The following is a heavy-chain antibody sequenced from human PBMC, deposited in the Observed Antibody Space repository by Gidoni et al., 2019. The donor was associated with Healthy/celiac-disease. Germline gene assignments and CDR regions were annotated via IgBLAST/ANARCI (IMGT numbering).Heavy chain of an antibody. V-gene: IGHV1-69*01. CDR1: GGTFSSYA. D-gene: IGHD2-21*02. CDR2: IIPIFGKA. J-gene: IGHJ3*02. CDR3: ARESGGDSNLDDDAFDI. Sequence: QVQLVQSGAEVKKPGSSVKVSCKASGGTFSSYAISWVRQAPGQGLEWMGGIIPIFGKANYAKKFQGRVTITADESTSTAYMELSSLRSEDTAVYYCARESGGDSNLDDDAFDIWGQGTMVTVSS.